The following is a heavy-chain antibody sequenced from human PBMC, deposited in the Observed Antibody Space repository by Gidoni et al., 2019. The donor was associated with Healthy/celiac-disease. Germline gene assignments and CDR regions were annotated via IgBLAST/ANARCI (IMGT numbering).Heavy chain of an antibody. V-gene: IGHV4-38-2*02. D-gene: IGHD1-26*01. CDR2: IYHSGST. CDR3: ARSSISGSYYRKGPTEYFQH. CDR1: GYSITSGYY. Sequence: QVQLQESGPGLVKPSVTLSLTCTVSGYSITSGYYWCWFRQPPGKGREWIGRIYHSGSTYYNPSLKSRVTISVDTSKNQFSLKLSSVTAADTAVYYCARSSISGSYYRKGPTEYFQHWGQGTLVTVSS. J-gene: IGHJ1*01.